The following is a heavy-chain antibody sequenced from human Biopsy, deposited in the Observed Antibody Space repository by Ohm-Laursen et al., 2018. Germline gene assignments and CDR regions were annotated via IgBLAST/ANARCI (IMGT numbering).Heavy chain of an antibody. V-gene: IGHV3-30*18. Sequence: SLRLSCSASGFNFSIYGMHWVRQAPGKGLEWVAVTSYDGNKKCFADSVKGRFTISRDNSKSTLYLQMNSLRAEDTAVYYCANSIVPIYYDVTGEGAFDVWGQGTMVTVSS. D-gene: IGHD3-16*01. CDR2: TSYDGNKK. J-gene: IGHJ3*01. CDR3: ANSIVPIYYDVTGEGAFDV. CDR1: GFNFSIYG.